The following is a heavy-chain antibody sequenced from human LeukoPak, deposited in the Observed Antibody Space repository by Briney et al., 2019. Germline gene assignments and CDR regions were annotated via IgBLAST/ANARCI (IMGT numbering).Heavy chain of an antibody. CDR1: GFTFSSYW. CDR2: INWNGDST. Sequence: GGSLRLSCAASGFTFSSYWMSWVRQAPGKGLKWVSDINWNGDSTGYADSVKGRLTISRDNAKNSLYLQMNSLRAEDTALYYCARERELLGLDYWGQGTLVTVSS. CDR3: ARERELLGLDY. V-gene: IGHV3-20*04. D-gene: IGHD3-10*01. J-gene: IGHJ4*02.